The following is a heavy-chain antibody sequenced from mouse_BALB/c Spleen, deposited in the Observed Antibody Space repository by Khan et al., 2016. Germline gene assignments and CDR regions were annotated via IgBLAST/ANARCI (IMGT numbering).Heavy chain of an antibody. CDR2: ISTYYGDT. Sequence: QVQLKQPGAELVRPGVSVKISCKGSGYTFTDYAMHWVKQSHAKSLEWIGVISTYYGDTSYNQKFKGKATMTVDKSSSTAYMELARLTSEDSAIYYCARGGSSYYYYAMDYWGQGSSVTVSS. V-gene: IGHV1S137*01. CDR1: GYTFTDYA. D-gene: IGHD1-1*01. J-gene: IGHJ4*01. CDR3: ARGGSSYYYYAMDY.